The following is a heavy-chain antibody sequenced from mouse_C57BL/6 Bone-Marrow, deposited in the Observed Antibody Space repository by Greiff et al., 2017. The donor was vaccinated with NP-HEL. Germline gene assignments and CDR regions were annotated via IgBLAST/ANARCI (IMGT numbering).Heavy chain of an antibody. CDR2: IYPGSGST. D-gene: IGHD2-4*01. CDR1: GYTFTSYW. CDR3: ARRGLRLGLDD. J-gene: IGHJ2*01. V-gene: IGHV1-55*01. Sequence: QNGAELVKPGASVKMSCKASGYTFTSYWITWVKQRPGQGLEWIGDIYPGSGSTNYNEKFKSKATLTVDTSSSTAYMQLSSLTSEDSAVYYCARRGLRLGLDDWGQGTTLTVSS.